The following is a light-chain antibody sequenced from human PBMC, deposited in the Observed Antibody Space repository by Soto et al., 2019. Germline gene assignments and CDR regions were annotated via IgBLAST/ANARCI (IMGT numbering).Light chain of an antibody. CDR3: QQYETSPRT. J-gene: IGKJ1*01. CDR1: QSVSSK. Sequence: EIVMTQSPATLSVSPGGRAALSCRASQSVSSKLAWYRQRPGQAPRLVIYDASSRATGIPDRFSGSGSGTDFTLTISRLEPEDFAVYYCQQYETSPRTFGQGTKVDIK. V-gene: IGKV3-20*01. CDR2: DAS.